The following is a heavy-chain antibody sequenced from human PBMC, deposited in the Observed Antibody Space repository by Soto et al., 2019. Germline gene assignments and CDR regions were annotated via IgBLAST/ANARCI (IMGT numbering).Heavy chain of an antibody. CDR1: GYTFTSYG. CDR3: ARDGIPYYDSRGYYYWDSYLDY. V-gene: IGHV1-18*01. J-gene: IGHJ4*02. Sequence: ASVKVSCKASGYTFTSYGISWVRQAPGQGLEWMGWISAYNGNTNYAQKLQGRVTMTTDTSTSTAYMELRSLRSDDTAVYYCARDGIPYYDSRGYYYWDSYLDYWGQGTLVTVSS. CDR2: ISAYNGNT. D-gene: IGHD3-22*01.